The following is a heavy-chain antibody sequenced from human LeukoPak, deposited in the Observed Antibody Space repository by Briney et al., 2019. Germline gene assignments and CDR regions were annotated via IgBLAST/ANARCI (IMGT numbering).Heavy chain of an antibody. CDR3: AKGYYDSSGYYTAARLSWFDP. Sequence: PGGSLRLSCAASGFTFSSYAMSWVRQAPGKGLEWVSSISGSGGTTYYADSVKGRFTISRDNSKNTVYLQMNSLRAEDTAVYYCAKGYYDSSGYYTAARLSWFDPWAREPWSPSPQ. CDR1: GFTFSSYA. J-gene: IGHJ5*02. CDR2: ISGSGGTT. D-gene: IGHD3-22*01. V-gene: IGHV3-23*01.